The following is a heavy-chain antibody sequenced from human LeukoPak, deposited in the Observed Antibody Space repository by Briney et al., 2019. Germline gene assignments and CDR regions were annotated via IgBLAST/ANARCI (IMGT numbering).Heavy chain of an antibody. J-gene: IGHJ4*02. CDR3: ARGGGYDLTKRLDN. CDR2: ISWNSGSI. CDR1: GFTFDDYA. D-gene: IGHD5-12*01. Sequence: GGSLRLSCAASGFTFDDYAMHWVRQAPGKGLEWVSGISWNSGSIDYADSVKGRFTISRDNAKNSLYLQMNSLRAEDAALYYYARGGGYDLTKRLDNWGQGTLVTVSS. V-gene: IGHV3-9*01.